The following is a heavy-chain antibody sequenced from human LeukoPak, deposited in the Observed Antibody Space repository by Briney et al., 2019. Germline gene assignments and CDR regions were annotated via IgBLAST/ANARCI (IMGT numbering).Heavy chain of an antibody. J-gene: IGHJ6*02. CDR2: INHSGST. D-gene: IGHD2-2*01. V-gene: IGHV4-34*01. CDR3: ARLGDIVVVPAASYYYYGMDV. CDR1: GGSFSGYY. Sequence: SETLPLTCAVYGGSFSGYYWSWIRQPPGKGLEWIGEINHSGSTNYNPSLKSRVTISVDTSKNQFSLKLSSVTAADTAVYYCARLGDIVVVPAASYYYYGMDVWGQGTTVTVSS.